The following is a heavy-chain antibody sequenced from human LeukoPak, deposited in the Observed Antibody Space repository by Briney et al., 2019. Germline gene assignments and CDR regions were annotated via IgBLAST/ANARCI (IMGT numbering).Heavy chain of an antibody. CDR1: GGSVSSGSYY. D-gene: IGHD1-14*01. Sequence: SETLSLTCTVSGGSVSSGSYYWRWIRQPPGKGLEWIGYIYYSGSTNYNPSLKSRVTISVDTSKNQFSLKLSSVTAADTAVYYCARVGPTGNYYFDYWGQGTLVTVSS. V-gene: IGHV4-61*01. CDR3: ARVGPTGNYYFDY. J-gene: IGHJ4*02. CDR2: IYYSGST.